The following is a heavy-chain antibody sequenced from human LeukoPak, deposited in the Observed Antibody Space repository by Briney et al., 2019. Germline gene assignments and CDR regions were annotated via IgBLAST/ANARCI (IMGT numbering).Heavy chain of an antibody. J-gene: IGHJ4*02. Sequence: GGSLRLSCAASGFTFSSYGMHWVRKAPGKGLEWVAFIRYDGSNKYYADSVKGRFTISRDNSKNTLYLQMNSLRAEDTAVYYCAKDSPRGMATHDYWGRGTLVTVSS. CDR3: AKDSPRGMATHDY. CDR1: GFTFSSYG. CDR2: IRYDGSNK. D-gene: IGHD5-24*01. V-gene: IGHV3-30*02.